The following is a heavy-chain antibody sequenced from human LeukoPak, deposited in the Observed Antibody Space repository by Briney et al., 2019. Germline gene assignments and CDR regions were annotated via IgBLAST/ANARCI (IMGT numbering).Heavy chain of an antibody. D-gene: IGHD4-11*01. CDR1: GGSIRSNY. V-gene: IGHV4-59*01. CDR2: IYYSGGT. CDR3: ARVSLTTIDYYMDV. J-gene: IGHJ6*03. Sequence: PSQTLSLTCTVSGGSIRSNYWSWIRQPPGKGLEWIGYIYYSGGTNYNPSLKSRVTISVDTSKNQFSLKLSSVTAADTAVYYCARVSLTTIDYYMDVWGKGTTVTVSS.